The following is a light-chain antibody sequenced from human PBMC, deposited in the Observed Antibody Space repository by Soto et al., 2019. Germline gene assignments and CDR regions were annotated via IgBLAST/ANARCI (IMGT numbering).Light chain of an antibody. CDR3: TSPAGSNNYV. Sequence: QSVLTQPPSASGSPGQSVTISCTGTSSDVGGYNYVSWYKQHPGKAPKLIISEVSKRPSGVPDRFSGSKSSNTASLTVSVLQAEDEADYYCTSPAGSNNYVFVNGTKLTVL. V-gene: IGLV2-8*01. CDR1: SSDVGGYNY. CDR2: EVS. J-gene: IGLJ1*01.